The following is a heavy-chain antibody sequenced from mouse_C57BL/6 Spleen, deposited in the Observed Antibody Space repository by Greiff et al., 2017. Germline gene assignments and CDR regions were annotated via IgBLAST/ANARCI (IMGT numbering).Heavy chain of an antibody. CDR2: IDPSDSET. CDR1: GYTFTSYW. J-gene: IGHJ3*01. Sequence: QVQLQQPGAELVRPGSSVKLSCKASGYTFTSYWMHCVKQRPIQGLEWIGNIDPSDSETHYNQKFKDKATLTVDKSSSTAYMQRSSLTSEDSAVYYCAREAYYGSGYGRFAYWGQGTLVTVSA. D-gene: IGHD1-1*01. CDR3: AREAYYGSGYGRFAY. V-gene: IGHV1-52*01.